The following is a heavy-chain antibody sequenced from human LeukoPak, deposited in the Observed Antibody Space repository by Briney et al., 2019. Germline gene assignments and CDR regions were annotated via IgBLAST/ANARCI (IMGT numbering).Heavy chain of an antibody. CDR2: IKQDESEK. J-gene: IGHJ4*02. CDR1: GFTFSSYW. D-gene: IGHD3-9*01. CDR3: ARVEDYDILTGFDY. V-gene: IGHV3-7*01. Sequence: PGGSLRLSCAASGFTFSSYWMSWVRQAPGKGLEWVANIKQDESEKYYVDSVKGRFTISRDNAKNSLYLQMNSLRAEDTAVYYCARVEDYDILTGFDYRGQGTLVTVSS.